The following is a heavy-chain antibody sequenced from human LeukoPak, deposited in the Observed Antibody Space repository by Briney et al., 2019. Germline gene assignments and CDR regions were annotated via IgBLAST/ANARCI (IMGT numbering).Heavy chain of an antibody. D-gene: IGHD3-9*01. J-gene: IGHJ5*02. V-gene: IGHV4-61*02. CDR1: GASISSGNYY. CDR2: IYTSGST. CDR3: ARGVPEDILTGYVWFDP. Sequence: PSQTLSLTCTVSGASISSGNYYWSWIRQPAGKGLEWIGRIYTSGSTNYTPSLKSRVTISVDTSKNQFSLKLSSVTAADTAVYYCARGVPEDILTGYVWFDPWGQGTLVTVSS.